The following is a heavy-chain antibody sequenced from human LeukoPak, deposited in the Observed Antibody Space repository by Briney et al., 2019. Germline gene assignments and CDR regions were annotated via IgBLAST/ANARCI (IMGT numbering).Heavy chain of an antibody. V-gene: IGHV4-39*07. D-gene: IGHD3-10*01. J-gene: IGHJ4*02. CDR3: ARAYYGSGNTYYFDY. CDR2: FYYSGST. CDR1: GGSISSSSYS. Sequence: SETLSLTCTVSGGSISSSSYSWGWIRQPPGEGLEWIGSFYYSGSTYYNPSLKSRVTISVDTSKNQFSLKLSSVTAADTAVYYCARAYYGSGNTYYFDYWGQGTLVTISS.